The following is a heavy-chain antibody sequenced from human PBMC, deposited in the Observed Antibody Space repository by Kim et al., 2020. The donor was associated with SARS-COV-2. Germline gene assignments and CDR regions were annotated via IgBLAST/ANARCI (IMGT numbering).Heavy chain of an antibody. J-gene: IGHJ4*02. Sequence: SQTLSLTCAISGDSVSSNSASWNWIRQSPSRGLEWLGRTYYRSKWCNDFAVSMKGRMTINPDTSKNQFSLQLNSVTPEDTAVYYCARGMAAGPIHFDYWGQGTLVTVSS. CDR2: TYYRSKWCN. D-gene: IGHD6-6*01. V-gene: IGHV6-1*01. CDR3: ARGMAAGPIHFDY. CDR1: GDSVSSNSAS.